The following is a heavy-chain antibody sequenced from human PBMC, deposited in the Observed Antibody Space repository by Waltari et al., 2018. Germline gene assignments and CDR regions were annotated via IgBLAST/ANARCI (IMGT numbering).Heavy chain of an antibody. J-gene: IGHJ4*02. CDR1: GYTFTSYD. CDR3: ARGGDLSGWYEGDY. D-gene: IGHD6-19*01. CDR2: RNPNSGNT. V-gene: IGHV1-8*01. Sequence: QVQLVQSGAEVKKPGASVKVSCKASGYTFTSYDINWVRPATGQGLEWMGWRNPNSGNTGYAQKFQGRVTMTRNTSISTAYMELSSLRSEDTAVYYCARGGDLSGWYEGDYWGQGTLVTVSS.